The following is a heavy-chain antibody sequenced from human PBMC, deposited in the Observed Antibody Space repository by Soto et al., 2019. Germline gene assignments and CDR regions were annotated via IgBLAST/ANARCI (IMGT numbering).Heavy chain of an antibody. V-gene: IGHV3-11*06. Sequence: GGSLRLSCAASGFTFSDYYMSWIRQAPGKGLEWVSYISSSSSYTNYADSVKGRFTISRDNAKNSLYLQMNSLRAEDTAVYYCARSSSGWYRLPTGYYFDYWGQGTLVTVSS. D-gene: IGHD6-19*01. CDR3: ARSSSGWYRLPTGYYFDY. CDR1: GFTFSDYY. J-gene: IGHJ4*02. CDR2: ISSSSSYT.